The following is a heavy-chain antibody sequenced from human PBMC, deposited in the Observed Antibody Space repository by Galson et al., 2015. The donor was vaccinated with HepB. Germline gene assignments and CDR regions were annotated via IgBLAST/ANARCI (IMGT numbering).Heavy chain of an antibody. V-gene: IGHV1-18*01. D-gene: IGHD1-7*01. J-gene: IGHJ6*02. CDR1: GYSFSNYG. CDR2: FSGYDGST. Sequence: SVKVSCKASGYSFSNYGLSWIRQAPGPGLEWLGWFSGYDGSTNYAQKFQGRVTMTADASTGTAYLELRNLRSDDTAVYYCARDSRLELRLNSYFSYGMDVCGQGSASTVS. CDR3: ARDSRLELRLNSYFSYGMDV.